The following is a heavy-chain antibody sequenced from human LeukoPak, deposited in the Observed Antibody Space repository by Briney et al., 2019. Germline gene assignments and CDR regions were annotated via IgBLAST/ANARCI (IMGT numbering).Heavy chain of an antibody. Sequence: PGRSLRLSCAASGFTFSSYAMHWVRQAPGKGLELVAVISYDGSNKYYADSVKGRFTISRDNSKNTLYLQMNSLRAEDTAVYYCARDSGSSSFYMDVWGKGTTVTVSS. CDR3: ARDSGSSSFYMDV. J-gene: IGHJ6*03. V-gene: IGHV3-30*01. CDR1: GFTFSSYA. CDR2: ISYDGSNK. D-gene: IGHD6-6*01.